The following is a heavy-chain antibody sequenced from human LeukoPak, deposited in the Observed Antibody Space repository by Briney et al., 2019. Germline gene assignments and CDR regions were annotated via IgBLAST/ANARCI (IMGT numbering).Heavy chain of an antibody. J-gene: IGHJ4*02. V-gene: IGHV1-18*01. D-gene: IGHD3-9*01. CDR1: GYTFTSYG. Sequence: ASVKVSCKASGYTFTSYGISWVRQAPGQGLEGMGWISAYNGNTNYAQKLQGRVTMTTDTSTSTAYMELRSLRSDDTAVYYCARDTPTYYDILTGYSPFDYWGQGTLVTVSS. CDR3: ARDTPTYYDILTGYSPFDY. CDR2: ISAYNGNT.